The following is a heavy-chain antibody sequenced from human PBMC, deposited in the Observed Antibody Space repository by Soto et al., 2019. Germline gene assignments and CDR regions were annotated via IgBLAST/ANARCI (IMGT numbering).Heavy chain of an antibody. J-gene: IGHJ4*02. Sequence: QITLKESGPPLVKPTQTLTLTCTFSGFSLSTSGVGVGWIRQPPGKALEWLALIYWDNDKRYSPSLKSRLTITKDTSKNQVVRTMTNMDPVDTATYYWAHRVIRGRALYYFDYWGQGTLVTVSS. CDR3: AHRVIRGRALYYFDY. CDR1: GFSLSTSGVG. V-gene: IGHV2-5*02. CDR2: IYWDNDK. D-gene: IGHD3-10*01.